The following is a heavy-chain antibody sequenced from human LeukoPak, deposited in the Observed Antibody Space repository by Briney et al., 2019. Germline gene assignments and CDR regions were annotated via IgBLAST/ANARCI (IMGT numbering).Heavy chain of an antibody. CDR2: IWYDGSNK. CDR1: GFTFSSYG. D-gene: IGHD3-22*01. CDR3: ARAPHYYDSSGYSKNSYASDI. V-gene: IGHV3-33*01. Sequence: GGSLRLSCAASGFTFSSYGMHWVRQAPGKGLEWVAVIWYDGSNKYYADSVKGRFTISRDNSKNTLYLQMNSLRAEDTAVYYCARAPHYYDSSGYSKNSYASDIWGQGTMVTVSS. J-gene: IGHJ3*02.